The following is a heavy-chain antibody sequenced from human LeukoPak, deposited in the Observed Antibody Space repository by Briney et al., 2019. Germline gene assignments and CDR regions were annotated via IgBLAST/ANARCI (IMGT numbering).Heavy chain of an antibody. Sequence: ASVKVSCEASGYTFTSYGISWVRQAPGQGLEWMGWSSAYNGNTNYAQKLQGRVTMTTDTSTSTAYMELRSLRSDATAVHYCARGPRKMLRFYSSSPDHNWFDPWRQGTLVTVSS. J-gene: IGHJ5*02. CDR2: SSAYNGNT. D-gene: IGHD6-6*01. V-gene: IGHV1-18*01. CDR3: ARGPRKMLRFYSSSPDHNWFDP. CDR1: GYTFTSYG.